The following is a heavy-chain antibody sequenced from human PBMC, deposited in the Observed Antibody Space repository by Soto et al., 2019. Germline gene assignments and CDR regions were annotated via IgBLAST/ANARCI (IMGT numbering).Heavy chain of an antibody. Sequence: SETLSLTCSVSGGSISSGDYYWNWIRQPPGKGLEWIGHIYYSGSTYYNSSLKSRVTISLDTSKNQFSLKLSSVTAADTAVYYCARRRSITMVRGVSGVDVWGQGTTVTVSS. D-gene: IGHD3-10*01. V-gene: IGHV4-30-4*01. CDR1: GGSISSGDYY. CDR2: IYYSGST. CDR3: ARRRSITMVRGVSGVDV. J-gene: IGHJ6*02.